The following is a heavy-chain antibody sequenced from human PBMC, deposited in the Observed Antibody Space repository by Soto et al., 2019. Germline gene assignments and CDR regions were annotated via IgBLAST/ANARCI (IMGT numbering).Heavy chain of an antibody. Sequence: PGGSLRLSCAASGFTFSGYSVNWVRQAPGKGLEWVSCISSGSKTIYYADSVKGRFTVSRDNARNSQYLQMNSLRDEDTAVYYCAREDILGARSFDYWGQGTLVTVSS. J-gene: IGHJ4*02. CDR1: GFTFSGYS. CDR2: ISSGSKTI. D-gene: IGHD1-26*01. V-gene: IGHV3-48*02. CDR3: AREDILGARSFDY.